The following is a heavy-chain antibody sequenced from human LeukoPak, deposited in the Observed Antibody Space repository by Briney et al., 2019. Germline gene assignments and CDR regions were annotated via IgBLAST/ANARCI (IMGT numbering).Heavy chain of an antibody. CDR3: ARGKDWRSSVLRP. D-gene: IGHD3-3*01. J-gene: IGHJ5*02. CDR1: GGSVSSGSYY. V-gene: IGHV4-61*01. CDR2: IYYSGST. Sequence: SETLSRTCTVSGGSVSSGSYYWGWIRQPPGKGLEWIGYIYYSGSTNYNPSLKSRVTISVDTSKNQFSLKLSSVTAAGTAVYYCARGKDWRSSVLRPWGQGTLVTVSS.